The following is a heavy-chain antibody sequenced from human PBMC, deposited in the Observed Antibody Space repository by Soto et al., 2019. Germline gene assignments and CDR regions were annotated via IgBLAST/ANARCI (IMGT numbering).Heavy chain of an antibody. CDR3: ARGSVWGVIKHFDY. V-gene: IGHV1-69*13. CDR2: IIPIFGTA. Sequence: ASVKVSCKASGGPFSSYAISWVRQAPGQGLEWMGGIIPIFGTANYAQKFQGRVTITADESTSTAYMELSSLRSEDTAVYYCARGSVWGVIKHFDYWGQGTLVTVSS. D-gene: IGHD3-10*01. CDR1: GGPFSSYA. J-gene: IGHJ4*02.